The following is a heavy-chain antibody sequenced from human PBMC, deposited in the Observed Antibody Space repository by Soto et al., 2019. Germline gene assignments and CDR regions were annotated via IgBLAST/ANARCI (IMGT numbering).Heavy chain of an antibody. Sequence: EVQLVESGGGLVQPGGSLRLSRAASGFTFSNYWMHWVRQAPGKGPVWVSRINTDGSTTNYADSVKGRFTISRDNAKNTLYLQTNSLGAEDTAVYYCARDLGGYASHWGQGTLVTVSS. J-gene: IGHJ4*02. CDR2: INTDGSTT. CDR1: GFTFSNYW. V-gene: IGHV3-74*01. CDR3: ARDLGGYASH. D-gene: IGHD3-16*01.